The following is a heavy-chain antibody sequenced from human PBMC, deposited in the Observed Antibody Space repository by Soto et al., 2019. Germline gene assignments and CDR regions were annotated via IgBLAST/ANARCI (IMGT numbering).Heavy chain of an antibody. CDR3: ARGGRYCSGTSCYAIDP. V-gene: IGHV4-34*01. Sequence: PSETLSLTCTVSGGSFSTYFWSWIRQPPGKGLEWIGEINHSGESNYDPSLKGRVTMSLDTSTNQMSLKMTSLTAADTAVYYCARGGRYCSGTSCYAIDPWGQGTLVTVSS. CDR2: INHSGES. CDR1: GGSFSTYF. D-gene: IGHD2-2*01. J-gene: IGHJ5*02.